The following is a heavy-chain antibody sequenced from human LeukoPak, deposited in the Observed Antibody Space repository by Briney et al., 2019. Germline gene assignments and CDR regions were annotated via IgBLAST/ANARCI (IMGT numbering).Heavy chain of an antibody. CDR1: GGTFSSYA. J-gene: IGHJ6*03. CDR2: IIPIFGTA. CDR3: ARDGSGYSGSSLHYYYYMDV. Sequence: ASVKVSCKASGGTFSSYAISWVRQAPGQGLEWMGGIIPIFGTANYAQKFQGRVTITADESTSTAYMELSSLRSEDTAVYYCARDGSGYSGSSLHYYYYMDVWGKGTTVTVSS. D-gene: IGHD5-12*01. V-gene: IGHV1-69*13.